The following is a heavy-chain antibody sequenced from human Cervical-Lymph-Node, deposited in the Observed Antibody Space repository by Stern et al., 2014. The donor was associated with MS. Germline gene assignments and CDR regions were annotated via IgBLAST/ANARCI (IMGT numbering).Heavy chain of an antibody. CDR2: IISIFEAA. CDR3: ARGGSSSYYLGDHYYAMDV. V-gene: IGHV1-69*01. J-gene: IGHJ6*02. CDR1: GGTFSHYA. Sequence: VQLVQSGAEVKKPGSSVKVSCKASGGTFSHYAISWVRQAPGQGPEWMGGIISIFEAANYAQKFQGRVTITADDSRSTTYMEVRSLRSDDTAVYYCARGGSSSYYLGDHYYAMDVWGQGTTVTVSS. D-gene: IGHD6-6*01.